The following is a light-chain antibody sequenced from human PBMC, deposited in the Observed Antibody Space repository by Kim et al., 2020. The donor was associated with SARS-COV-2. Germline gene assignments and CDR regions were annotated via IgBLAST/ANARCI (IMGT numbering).Light chain of an antibody. V-gene: IGLV2-8*01. Sequence: SVTISCTGTSCEVGAYNVVSWYQLHPCKAPKLMIYEVSKRPAGGPDRFSGSKSGNTASLTGSGLQAEDEADYYCSSYAGSNNVVFGGGTQLTVL. CDR3: SSYAGSNNVV. CDR2: EVS. J-gene: IGLJ2*01. CDR1: SCEVGAYNV.